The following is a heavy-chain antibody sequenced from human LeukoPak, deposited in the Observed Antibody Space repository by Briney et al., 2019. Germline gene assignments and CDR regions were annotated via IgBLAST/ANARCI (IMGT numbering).Heavy chain of an antibody. CDR3: ARDSRYQLLLGEFDY. J-gene: IGHJ4*02. Sequence: SETLSLTCTVSGGSISSSSYYWGWIRQPPGKGLEWIGSTYYSGSTYYNPSLKSRVTISVDTSKNQFSLKLSSVTAADTAVYYCARDSRYQLLLGEFDYWGQGTLVTVSS. D-gene: IGHD2-2*01. CDR1: GGSISSSSYY. CDR2: TYYSGST. V-gene: IGHV4-39*07.